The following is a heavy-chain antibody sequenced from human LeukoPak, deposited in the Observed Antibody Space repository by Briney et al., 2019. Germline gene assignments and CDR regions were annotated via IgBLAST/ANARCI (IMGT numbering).Heavy chain of an antibody. J-gene: IGHJ4*02. CDR1: GFTFSSYA. CDR3: AKVRSRIAAAGTSVYYFDY. CDR2: ISVSGVST. D-gene: IGHD6-13*01. Sequence: GGSLRLSCAASGFTFSSYAMSWVRQAPGKGLEWVSAISVSGVSTYYADSVKGRFTISSDNSKNTLYLQMNSLRAEDTAVYYCAKVRSRIAAAGTSVYYFDYWGQGTLVTVSS. V-gene: IGHV3-23*01.